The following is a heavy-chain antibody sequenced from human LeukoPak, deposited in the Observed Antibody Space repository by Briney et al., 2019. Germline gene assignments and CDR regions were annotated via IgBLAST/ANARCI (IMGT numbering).Heavy chain of an antibody. CDR1: GFTFSSHG. CDR3: ARDLGNFASGTAYFDS. Sequence: PGGSLRLSCTPSGFTFSSHGFHWVRQAPGKGLEWVALIWYDGSKKYYRDSVKGRFTISRDDSKNTLYLQMDSLRAEDTAVYYCARDLGNFASGTAYFDSWGQGTLVTVSS. CDR2: IWYDGSKK. J-gene: IGHJ4*02. D-gene: IGHD3-10*01. V-gene: IGHV3-33*01.